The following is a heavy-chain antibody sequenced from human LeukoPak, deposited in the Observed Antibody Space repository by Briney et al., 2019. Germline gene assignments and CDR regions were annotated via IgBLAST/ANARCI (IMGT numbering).Heavy chain of an antibody. J-gene: IGHJ3*02. CDR2: FDPEDGET. Sequence: ASVKVSCKASGYTFTGYYMHWVRQAPGKGLEWMGGFDPEDGETIYAQKFQGRVTMTEDTSTDTAYMELSSLRSEDTAVYYCATAHREWWLLLKGAFDIWGQGTMVTVSS. CDR3: ATAHREWWLLLKGAFDI. CDR1: GYTFTGYY. V-gene: IGHV1-24*01. D-gene: IGHD3-22*01.